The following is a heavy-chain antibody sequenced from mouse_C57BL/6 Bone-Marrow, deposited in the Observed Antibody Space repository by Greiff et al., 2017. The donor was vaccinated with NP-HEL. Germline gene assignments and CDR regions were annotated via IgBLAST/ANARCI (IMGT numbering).Heavy chain of an antibody. CDR2: ISYDGSN. Sequence: EVQRVESGPGLVKPSQSLSLTCSVTGYSITSGYYWNWIRQFPGNKLEWMGYISYDGSNNYNPSLKNRISITRDTSKNQFFLKLNSVTTEDTATYYCARWDLLWLRNWYFDVWGTGTTVTVSS. J-gene: IGHJ1*03. D-gene: IGHD2-2*01. V-gene: IGHV3-6*01. CDR1: GYSITSGYY. CDR3: ARWDLLWLRNWYFDV.